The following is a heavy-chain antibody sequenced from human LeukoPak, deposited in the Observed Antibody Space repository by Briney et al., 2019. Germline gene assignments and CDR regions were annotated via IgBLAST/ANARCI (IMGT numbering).Heavy chain of an antibody. CDR2: INPNSGDT. D-gene: IGHD2-2*01. V-gene: IGHV1-2*02. CDR1: GYTFNDYY. CDR3: ARANFLYCSSTTCLFDY. J-gene: IGHJ4*02. Sequence: ASVKVSCKASGYTFNDYYLHWVRQAPGQGFEWMGWINPNSGDTNYAQKFQGRVTMTRDTSISTAHMEMSRLRSDDTAVYYCARANFLYCSSTTCLFDYWGQGTLVTVSS.